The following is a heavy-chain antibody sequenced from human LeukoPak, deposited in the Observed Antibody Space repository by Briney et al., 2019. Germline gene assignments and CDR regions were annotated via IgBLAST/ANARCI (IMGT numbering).Heavy chain of an antibody. CDR3: ARASRGSYYYYYMDV. J-gene: IGHJ6*03. D-gene: IGHD3-16*01. Sequence: GASVNVSCKASGGTFSSYAISWVRQAPGQGLEWMGGVSPIFGTATYAQKFQGRRTITTDESTSTAYMEMSSLRSEDTAVYYCARASRGSYYYYYMDVWGKGTTVTVSS. CDR2: VSPIFGTA. V-gene: IGHV1-69*05. CDR1: GGTFSSYA.